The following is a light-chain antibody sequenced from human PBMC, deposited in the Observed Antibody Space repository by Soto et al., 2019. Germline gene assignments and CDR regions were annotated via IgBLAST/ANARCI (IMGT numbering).Light chain of an antibody. CDR2: GAS. CDR3: QQYANLYT. CDR1: QSVSSNY. Sequence: ETVLTQSPGTLSLSPGERATLSCRASQSVSSNYLAWYQQKPGQAPRLLIYGASTRATGIPDRFSGSGSGTDFTLTISRLEPEDLAVYHCQQYANLYTFGQGTKLEIK. J-gene: IGKJ2*01. V-gene: IGKV3-20*01.